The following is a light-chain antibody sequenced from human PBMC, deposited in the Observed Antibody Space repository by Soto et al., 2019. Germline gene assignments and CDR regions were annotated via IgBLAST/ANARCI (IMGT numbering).Light chain of an antibody. CDR3: AAWDDSLNGVL. V-gene: IGLV1-44*01. CDR2: SNN. CDR1: SSNIGSNA. J-gene: IGLJ2*01. Sequence: QSVLTQPPSASGTPGQRVTISCSGSSSNIGSNAVNWYQQLPGTAPKLLMYSNNQRPSGVPDRFSGSKSGTSASLAISGLQSEDEADYYCAAWDDSLNGVLFGGVTKLTVL.